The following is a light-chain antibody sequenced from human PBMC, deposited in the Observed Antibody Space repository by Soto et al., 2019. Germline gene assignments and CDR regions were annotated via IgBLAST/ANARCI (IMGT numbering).Light chain of an antibody. Sequence: DIQMTQYPSTMCASVGERFTSTCRASQSISSWLAWYQQKPGKANKLLIYDASSLESGVTSRFSGSGSGTEFTITISSLQPDDFATYYCQHYNGYPQIFGQGTRLEIK. J-gene: IGKJ5*01. V-gene: IGKV1-5*01. CDR1: QSISSW. CDR3: QHYNGYPQI. CDR2: DAS.